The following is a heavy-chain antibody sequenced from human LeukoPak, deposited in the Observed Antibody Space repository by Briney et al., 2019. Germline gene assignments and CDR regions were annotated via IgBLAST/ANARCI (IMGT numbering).Heavy chain of an antibody. CDR3: TSLDYGSGSRDFDY. Sequence: GGSLKLSCAASGFTFSGSAMHWVRQASGKGLEWVGRIRSKANSYATAYAASVKGRFTISRDDSKSTAYLQMNSLKTEDTAVYYCTSLDYGSGSRDFDYWGQGTLVTVSS. CDR2: IRSKANSYAT. D-gene: IGHD3-10*01. CDR1: GFTFSGSA. V-gene: IGHV3-73*01. J-gene: IGHJ4*02.